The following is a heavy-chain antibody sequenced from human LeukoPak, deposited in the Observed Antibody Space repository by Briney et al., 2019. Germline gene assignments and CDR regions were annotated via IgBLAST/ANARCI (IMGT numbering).Heavy chain of an antibody. V-gene: IGHV4-59*08. CDR1: GGSISSYY. CDR3: ARHEAQWNAFDI. CDR2: IYYSGST. Sequence: SATLSLTCTVSGGSISSYYWSWIRQPPGKGLEWIGYIYYSGSTNYNPSLKSRVTISVDTSKNQFSLKLSSVTAADTAVYYCARHEAQWNAFDIWGQGTMVTVSS. J-gene: IGHJ3*02. D-gene: IGHD6-19*01.